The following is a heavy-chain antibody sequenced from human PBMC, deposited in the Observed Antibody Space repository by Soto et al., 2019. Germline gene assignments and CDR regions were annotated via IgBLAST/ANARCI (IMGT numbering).Heavy chain of an antibody. D-gene: IGHD3-10*01. V-gene: IGHV4-31*03. J-gene: IGHJ4*02. CDR1: GGSISSGDYY. CDR3: ARDSSFGEPFDY. CDR2: IYYSGST. Sequence: SETLSLTCTVSGGSISSGDYYWSWIRQHPGKGLEWIGYIYYSGSTYYNPSLKSRVTISLDTSKNQFSLKLTSVAAADTAVYYCARDSSFGEPFDYWGQGTLVTVSS.